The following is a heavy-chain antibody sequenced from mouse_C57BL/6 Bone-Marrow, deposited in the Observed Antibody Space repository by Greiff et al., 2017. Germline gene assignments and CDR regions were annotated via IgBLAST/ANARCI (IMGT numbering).Heavy chain of an antibody. CDR1: GYSFTDYN. J-gene: IGHJ4*01. D-gene: IGHD2-4*01. CDR3: AREGLRRAMDY. Sequence: EVKLMESGPELVKPGASVKISCKASGYSFTDYNMNWVKQSNGKSLEWIGVINPNYGTTSYNQKFKGKATLTVDQSSSTAYMQLSSLTSEDSAVYFCAREGLRRAMDYWGQGTSVTVSS. CDR2: INPNYGTT. V-gene: IGHV1-39*01.